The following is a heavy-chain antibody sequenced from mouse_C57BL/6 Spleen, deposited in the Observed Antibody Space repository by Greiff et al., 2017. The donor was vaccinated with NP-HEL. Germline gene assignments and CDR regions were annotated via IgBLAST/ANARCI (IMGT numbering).Heavy chain of an antibody. CDR1: GYTFTSYW. D-gene: IGHD1-1*01. J-gene: IGHJ2*01. Sequence: VKLVESGAELVRPGSSVKLSCKASGYTFTSYWMHWVKQRPIQGLEWIGNIDPSDSETHYNQKFKDKATLTVDKSSSTAYMQLSSLTSEDSAVYYCARYGSSSYYFDYWGQGTTLTVSS. CDR3: ARYGSSSYYFDY. CDR2: IDPSDSET. V-gene: IGHV1-52*01.